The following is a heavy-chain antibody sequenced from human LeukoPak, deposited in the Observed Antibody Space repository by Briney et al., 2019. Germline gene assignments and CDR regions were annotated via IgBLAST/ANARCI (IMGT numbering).Heavy chain of an antibody. D-gene: IGHD5-12*01. Sequence: GGSLRLSCTASGFTFGDYTMNWVRQAPGKGLDWVGFIRNKAYGGTTEYAASVSGRFTISRADSTSVTYLQMNRLKTEDTAVYYCTRDPGGTYSAYDFIDYWGQGTLVTVSS. CDR2: IRNKAYGGTT. CDR1: GFTFGDYT. V-gene: IGHV3-49*04. J-gene: IGHJ4*02. CDR3: TRDPGGTYSAYDFIDY.